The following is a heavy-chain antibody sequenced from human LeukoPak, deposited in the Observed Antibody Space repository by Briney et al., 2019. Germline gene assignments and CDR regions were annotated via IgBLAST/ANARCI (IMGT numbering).Heavy chain of an antibody. J-gene: IGHJ4*02. CDR2: IGASGGST. V-gene: IGHV3-23*01. Sequence: PGGSLRLSCAPSGXTFSSYAMSWVRQAPGKGLEWVSGIGASGGSTYYADSVKGRFTISRDNSKNTLYLQMNSLRTEDTAVYYCAKAEGYDILTGLDYWSQGTLVTVSS. CDR1: GXTFSSYA. CDR3: AKAEGYDILTGLDY. D-gene: IGHD3-9*01.